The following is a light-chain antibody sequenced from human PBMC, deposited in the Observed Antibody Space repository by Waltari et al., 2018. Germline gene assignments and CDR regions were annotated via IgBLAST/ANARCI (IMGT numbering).Light chain of an antibody. CDR3: QQYNTYYT. Sequence: DVQMTQSPSTLSASVGDTVTITCRASQSSSSWLAWYQQKAGKAPKVLISKASTLESGVPSRFSGSGAGTEFTLTISNLQPDDFATYYCQQYNTYYTFGQGTILEIK. V-gene: IGKV1-5*03. CDR1: QSSSSW. J-gene: IGKJ2*01. CDR2: KAS.